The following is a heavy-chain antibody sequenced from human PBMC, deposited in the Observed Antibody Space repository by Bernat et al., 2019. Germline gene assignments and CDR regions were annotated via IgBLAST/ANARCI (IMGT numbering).Heavy chain of an antibody. J-gene: IGHJ5*02. V-gene: IGHV3-74*01. CDR1: GFTFSSYW. CDR2: INGDGSST. D-gene: IGHD1-26*01. Sequence: EVQLVESGGGLVQPGGSLRLSCAASGFTFSSYWMHWVRQAPGKGLVWVSRINGDGSSTSYADSVKGRFTISRDNAKNTLYLQMNSLRAEDTAVYYCARDGGNYWGWFDPWGQGTLVTVSS. CDR3: ARDGGNYWGWFDP.